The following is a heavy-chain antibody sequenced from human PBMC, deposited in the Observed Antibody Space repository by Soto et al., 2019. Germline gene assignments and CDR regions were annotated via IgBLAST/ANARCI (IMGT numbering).Heavy chain of an antibody. CDR2: LYPGDSET. Sequence: GGSLKISCKASGYSFTVYWIGWVRQMPGKGLEWMGTLYPGDSETRYSPSFQGQVTISAAKSISTAYLQWSCLKASDTAMYYCARPAADSSGYYFVFDYWGQGTLVTVSS. CDR1: GYSFTVYW. D-gene: IGHD3-22*01. V-gene: IGHV5-51*01. J-gene: IGHJ4*02. CDR3: ARPAADSSGYYFVFDY.